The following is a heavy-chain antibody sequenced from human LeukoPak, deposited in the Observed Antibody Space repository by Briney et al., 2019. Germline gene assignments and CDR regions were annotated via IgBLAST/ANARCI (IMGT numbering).Heavy chain of an antibody. CDR2: IKQDGSEK. Sequence: GGSLRLSCAASGFTFSDYWMSWVRQAPGKGLEWVANIKQDGSEKYCVDSVKGGFPISREKAKHSLYLQMNSLRAEDTAVYYCARGGMEKRFRYYYGMDVWGKGTTVTVSS. D-gene: IGHD1-1*01. V-gene: IGHV3-7*03. CDR1: GFTFSDYW. J-gene: IGHJ6*04. CDR3: ARGGMEKRFRYYYGMDV.